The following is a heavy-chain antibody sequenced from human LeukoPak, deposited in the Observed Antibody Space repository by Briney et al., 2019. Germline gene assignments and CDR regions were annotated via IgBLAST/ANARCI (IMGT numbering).Heavy chain of an antibody. V-gene: IGHV3-48*02. J-gene: IGHJ4*02. D-gene: IGHD6-13*01. CDR2: ISSSSGTI. Sequence: TGGSLRLSCAASGFTFSSYNMNWVRQTPGKGLEWLSYISSSSGTIYYADSVQGRFTISRENAKNLLYLQMNSLRDDDTAVYYCAAAVAAARYWGQGTLVTVSS. CDR1: GFTFSSYN. CDR3: AAAVAAARY.